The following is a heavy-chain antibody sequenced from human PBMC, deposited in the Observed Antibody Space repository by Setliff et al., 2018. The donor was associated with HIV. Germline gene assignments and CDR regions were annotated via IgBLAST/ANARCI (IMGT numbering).Heavy chain of an antibody. Sequence: PSETLSLTCTVSGGSISNYYWSWIRQPPGKGLEWIGYIYTSGSTNYNPSLKSRVTISVDTSKNQFSLKLSSVTAADTAVYYCARTPSRGGFDYWGQGTLVTVSS. J-gene: IGHJ4*02. CDR1: GGSISNYY. CDR2: IYTSGST. D-gene: IGHD3-16*01. V-gene: IGHV4-4*09. CDR3: ARTPSRGGFDY.